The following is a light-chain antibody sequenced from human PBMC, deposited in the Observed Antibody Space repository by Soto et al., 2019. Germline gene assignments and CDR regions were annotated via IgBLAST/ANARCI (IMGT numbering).Light chain of an antibody. Sequence: QPVLTQPPSASGSPGQSVAISCTGTTSDIGGYNYVSWYQQHPGKAPKLMIYEVNKRPSGVPDRFSGSKSGNTASLTVSGLQAEDEADYYCSSHGGNSPYVFGTGTKLTVL. CDR3: SSHGGNSPYV. CDR2: EVN. V-gene: IGLV2-8*01. CDR1: TSDIGGYNY. J-gene: IGLJ1*01.